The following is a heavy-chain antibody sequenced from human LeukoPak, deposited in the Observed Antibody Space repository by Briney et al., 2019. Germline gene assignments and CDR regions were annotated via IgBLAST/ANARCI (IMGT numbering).Heavy chain of an antibody. CDR1: GFTFSSYS. CDR2: ISSSSYI. CDR3: ASIAARRGNWFDP. J-gene: IGHJ5*02. Sequence: GGSLRLSCAASGFTFSSYSMNWVRQAPGKGLEWVSSISSSSYIYYADSVKGRFTISRDNAKNSLYLQMNSLRAEDTAVYYCASIAARRGNWFDPWGQGTLVTVSS. V-gene: IGHV3-21*01. D-gene: IGHD6-6*01.